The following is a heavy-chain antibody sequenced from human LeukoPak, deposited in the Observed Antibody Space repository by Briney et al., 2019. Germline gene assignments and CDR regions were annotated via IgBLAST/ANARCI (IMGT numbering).Heavy chain of an antibody. CDR1: GFTFSSYS. Sequence: GGSLRLSCAASGFTFSSYSMNWVRQAPGKGLEWVSYISSSSSTIYYADSVKGRFTISRDNAKNSLYLQMNSLRAEDTAVYYCAGLGCSSTSCHNYWGQGTLVTVSS. J-gene: IGHJ4*02. D-gene: IGHD2-2*02. CDR2: ISSSSSTI. V-gene: IGHV3-48*04. CDR3: AGLGCSSTSCHNY.